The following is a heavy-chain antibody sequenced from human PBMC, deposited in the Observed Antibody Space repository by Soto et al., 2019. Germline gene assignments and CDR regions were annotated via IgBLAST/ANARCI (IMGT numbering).Heavy chain of an antibody. V-gene: IGHV4-61*01. CDR1: GGSVSSGNYY. J-gene: IGHJ4*02. CDR2: IYYSANT. D-gene: IGHD3-3*01. Sequence: ASETLSLTCTVSGGSVSSGNYYWSWIRQPPGKGLEWIGYIYYSANTHYNSSLKSRVTISVDTSKNQFSLKLISVTAADTAMYYCARGHDFWSGPSLFDYWGQGTLVTVSS. CDR3: ARGHDFWSGPSLFDY.